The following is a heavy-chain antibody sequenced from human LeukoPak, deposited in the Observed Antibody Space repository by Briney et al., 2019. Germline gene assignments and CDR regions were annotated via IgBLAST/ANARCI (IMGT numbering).Heavy chain of an antibody. V-gene: IGHV1-18*04. D-gene: IGHD6-6*01. CDR3: ARGRYSSSINSMDV. CDR2: ISGYNGNT. Sequence: ASVKVSCTASGYTFTSYGISWVRQAPGQGLEWVGWISGYNGNTNYAQKLQGRVTMTTDTSTSTAYMELRSLRSDDTAVYYCARGRYSSSINSMDVWGHGTTVTVSS. CDR1: GYTFTSYG. J-gene: IGHJ6*02.